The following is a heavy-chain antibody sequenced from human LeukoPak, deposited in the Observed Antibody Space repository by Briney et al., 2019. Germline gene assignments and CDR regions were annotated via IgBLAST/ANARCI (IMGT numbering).Heavy chain of an antibody. V-gene: IGHV3-23*01. J-gene: IGHJ4*02. CDR2: ISGGGGNT. D-gene: IGHD6-19*01. CDR3: AKDDGGWYSHFDY. Sequence: GGSLRLSCVASGFTFSSYAMSWVRQAPGKGLEWVSAISGGGGNTYYADSVKGRFTISRDSSKNTLYLQMNSLRAEDTAVYYCAKDDGGWYSHFDYWGQGTLVTVSS. CDR1: GFTFSSYA.